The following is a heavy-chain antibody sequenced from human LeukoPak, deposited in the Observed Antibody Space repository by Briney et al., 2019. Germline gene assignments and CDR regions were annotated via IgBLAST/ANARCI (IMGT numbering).Heavy chain of an antibody. J-gene: IGHJ5*02. CDR1: GYTFGTHW. CDR3: ARDYSGEWEQLTGWWFDP. D-gene: IGHD1-26*01. V-gene: IGHV1-46*01. Sequence: ASVKVSCKASGYTFGTHWMHWVRQAPGQGLEWMAIINPSGDVRSYAQKFQGRVTVTRDMSTRTVYMELSDLRPEDTAVYYCARDYSGEWEQLTGWWFDPWGQGTLVIVSS. CDR2: INPSGDVR.